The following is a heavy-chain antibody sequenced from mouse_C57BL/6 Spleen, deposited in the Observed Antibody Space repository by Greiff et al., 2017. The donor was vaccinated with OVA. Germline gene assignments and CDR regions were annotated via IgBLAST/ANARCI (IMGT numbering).Heavy chain of an antibody. Sequence: EVQRVESGPGMVKPSQSLSLTCTVTGYSITSGYDWHWIRHFPGNKLEWMGYISYSGSTNYNPSLKSRISITHDTSKNHFFLKLNSVTTEDTATYYCARGGLSYAMDYWGQGTSVTVSS. CDR1: GYSITSGYD. D-gene: IGHD3-3*01. CDR2: ISYSGST. V-gene: IGHV3-1*01. J-gene: IGHJ4*01. CDR3: ARGGLSYAMDY.